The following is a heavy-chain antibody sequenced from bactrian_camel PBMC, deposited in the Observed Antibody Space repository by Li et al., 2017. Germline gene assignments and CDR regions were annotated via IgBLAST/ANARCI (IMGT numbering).Heavy chain of an antibody. CDR1: TKVDSASC. CDR2: IHSDGGST. Sequence: VQLVESGGGSVQAGGSLRLSCVASTKVDSASCLGWFRQILGKEREAVAAIHSDGGSTYYADSVSGRFTISQDNAKNTVYLQMNSLRPADSGTYFCTAVGPRCPPTMLAIQAFGEVLGIWGQGTQVTVS. V-gene: IGHV3-3*01. CDR3: TAVGPRCPPTMLAIQAFGEVLGI. D-gene: IGHD3*01. J-gene: IGHJ4*01.